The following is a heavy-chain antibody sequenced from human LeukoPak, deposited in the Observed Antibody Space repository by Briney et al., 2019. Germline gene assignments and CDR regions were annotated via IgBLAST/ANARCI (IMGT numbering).Heavy chain of an antibody. CDR1: GFSFSSYS. J-gene: IGHJ4*02. D-gene: IGHD1-26*01. Sequence: GGSLRLSCAASGFSFSSYSMNWVRQAPGKGLEWVAFIRYDGTNKYYADSVKGRFTISRDNSKNTLYLQMNSLRAEDMAVYYCAKDRSGSYSQGLDYWGQGTLVTVSS. CDR3: AKDRSGSYSQGLDY. CDR2: IRYDGTNK. V-gene: IGHV3-30*02.